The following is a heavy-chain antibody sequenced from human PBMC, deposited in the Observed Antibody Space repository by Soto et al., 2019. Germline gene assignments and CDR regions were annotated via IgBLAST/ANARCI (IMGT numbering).Heavy chain of an antibody. D-gene: IGHD1-26*01. CDR3: ATEGGLPEHVGFAY. J-gene: IGHJ4*02. CDR2: FDPEDGET. V-gene: IGHV1-24*01. CDR1: GYTLTELS. Sequence: ASVKVSWKVSGYTLTELSMHWVRQAPGKGLEWMGGFDPEDGETIYAQKFQGRVTMTEDTSTDTAYMELSSLRSEDTAVYYCATEGGLPEHVGFAYWGQGTLVTVSS.